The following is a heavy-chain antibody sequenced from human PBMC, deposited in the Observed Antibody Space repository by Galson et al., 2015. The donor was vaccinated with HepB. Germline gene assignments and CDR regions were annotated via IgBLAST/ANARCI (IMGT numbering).Heavy chain of an antibody. CDR1: GFTFSSYG. Sequence: SLRLSCAASGFTFSSYGMHWVRQAPGKGLEWVSSISSSSSYIYYADSVKGRFTISRDNAKNSLYLQMNSLRAEDTAVYYCARGTTVVSFDYWGQGTLVTVSS. CDR3: ARGTTVVSFDY. J-gene: IGHJ4*02. CDR2: ISSSSSYI. D-gene: IGHD4-23*01. V-gene: IGHV3-21*01.